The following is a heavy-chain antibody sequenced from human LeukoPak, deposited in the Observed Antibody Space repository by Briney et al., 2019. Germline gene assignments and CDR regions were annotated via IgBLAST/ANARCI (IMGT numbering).Heavy chain of an antibody. CDR1: GGSISSSSYY. J-gene: IGHJ5*02. CDR3: ARHLPTRITMIVVVNWFDP. D-gene: IGHD3-22*01. Sequence: PSETLSLTCTVSGGSISSSSYYWGWIRQPPGKGLEWIGSIYYSGSTYYNPSLKSRVTISVDTSKNQFSLKLSSVTAADTAVYYCARHLPTRITMIVVVNWFDPWGQGTLVTVSS. CDR2: IYYSGST. V-gene: IGHV4-39*01.